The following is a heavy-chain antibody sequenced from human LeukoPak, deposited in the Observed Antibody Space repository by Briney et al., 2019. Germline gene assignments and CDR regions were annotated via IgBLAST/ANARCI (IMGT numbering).Heavy chain of an antibody. V-gene: IGHV1-2*02. J-gene: IGHJ4*02. CDR1: GYTFTGYY. CDR3: ARSIVGAGGGY. Sequence: ASVTVSFKASGYTFTGYYMHWVRQAPGQGLEWMGWINPNSGGTNYAQKFQGRVTMTRDTSISTAYMELSRLRSDDTAVYYCARSIVGAGGGYWGQGTLVTVSS. CDR2: INPNSGGT. D-gene: IGHD1-26*01.